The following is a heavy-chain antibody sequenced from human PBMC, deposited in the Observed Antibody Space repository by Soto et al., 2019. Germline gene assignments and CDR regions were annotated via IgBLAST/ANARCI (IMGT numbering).Heavy chain of an antibody. D-gene: IGHD6-19*01. V-gene: IGHV4-61*08. J-gene: IGHJ4*02. CDR3: ASTAHSSGWYSGGFDY. Sequence: SETLSLTCTVSGGSISSGGYYWSWIRQHPGKGLEWIGYIYYSGSTNYNPSLKSRVTISVDTSKNQFSLKLSSVPAADTAFFYCASTAHSSGWYSGGFDYWGQGTLVTVSS. CDR2: IYYSGST. CDR1: GGSISSGGYY.